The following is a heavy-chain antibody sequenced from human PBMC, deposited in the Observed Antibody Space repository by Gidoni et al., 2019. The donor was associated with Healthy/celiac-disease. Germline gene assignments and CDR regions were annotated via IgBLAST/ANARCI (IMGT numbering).Heavy chain of an antibody. CDR2: IYYSGST. D-gene: IGHD1-26*01. CDR3: ARYLPYWSYEPHGAFDI. J-gene: IGHJ3*02. V-gene: IGHV4-59*01. CDR1: GGSIRSYS. Sequence: QVQLQESGTGLVKPSETMSLTCPVPGGSIRSYSWSWIRQPPGKGLEWIGYIYYSGSTNYNPSLKSRVTISVDTSKNQFSLKLSSVTAADTAVYYSARYLPYWSYEPHGAFDIWGQGTMVTVSS.